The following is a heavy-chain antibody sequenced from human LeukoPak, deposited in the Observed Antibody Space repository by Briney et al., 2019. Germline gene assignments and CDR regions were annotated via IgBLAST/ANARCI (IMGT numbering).Heavy chain of an antibody. CDR1: GGTFSSYA. V-gene: IGHV1-69*05. CDR2: IIPIFGTA. CDR3: AVGYYDSSGYRPIDY. J-gene: IGHJ4*02. Sequence: SVKVSCKASGGTFSSYAISWVRQAPGQGLEWMGGIIPIFGTANYAQKFQGRVTITTDESTSTAYMELRSLRSEDTAVYYCAVGYYDSSGYRPIDYWGQGTLVTVSS. D-gene: IGHD3-22*01.